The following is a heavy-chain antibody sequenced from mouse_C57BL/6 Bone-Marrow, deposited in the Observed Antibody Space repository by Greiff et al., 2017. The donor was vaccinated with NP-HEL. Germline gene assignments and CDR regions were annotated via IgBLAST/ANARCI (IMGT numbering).Heavy chain of an antibody. V-gene: IGHV1-69*01. CDR1: GYTFTSYW. CDR2: IDPSDSYT. CDR3: ARKTTVVEDYAMDY. Sequence: QVQLQQPGAELVMPGASVKLSCKASGYTFTSYWMHWVKQRPGQGLEWIGEIDPSDSYTNYNRKFKGKSTLTVDKSSSTAYMQLSSLTSEDSAVYYCARKTTVVEDYAMDYWGQGTSVTVSS. D-gene: IGHD1-1*01. J-gene: IGHJ4*01.